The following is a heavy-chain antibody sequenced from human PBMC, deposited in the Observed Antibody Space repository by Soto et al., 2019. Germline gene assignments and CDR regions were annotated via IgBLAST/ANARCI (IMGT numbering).Heavy chain of an antibody. CDR3: AKDRDDYRNYVFDY. J-gene: IGHJ4*02. Sequence: EVQLLESGGGLVQPGGSLRLSCAASGFTFTNYAMTWVRQAPGKGLEWVSISSVSGSGGSTNYADSVKGRFTISRDNSKNTLYLQMNSLRVEDTAVYYCAKDRDDYRNYVFDYWGQGTLVTVSS. CDR2: SSVSGSGGST. CDR1: GFTFTNYA. V-gene: IGHV3-23*01. D-gene: IGHD4-4*01.